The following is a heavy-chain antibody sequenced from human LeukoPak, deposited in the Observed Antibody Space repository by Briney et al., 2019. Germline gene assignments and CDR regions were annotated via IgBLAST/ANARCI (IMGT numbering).Heavy chain of an antibody. CDR2: ISSSASTI. Sequence: GGSLRLSCAASGFTFSDYYMSWIRQAPGKGLEWVSYISSSASTIYYADSVKGRFTISRDNAKNSLYLQMNSLRAEDTAVYYCARDSYCSSTSCYLPAFDIWGQGTMVTVSS. V-gene: IGHV3-11*04. CDR3: ARDSYCSSTSCYLPAFDI. D-gene: IGHD2-2*01. CDR1: GFTFSDYY. J-gene: IGHJ3*02.